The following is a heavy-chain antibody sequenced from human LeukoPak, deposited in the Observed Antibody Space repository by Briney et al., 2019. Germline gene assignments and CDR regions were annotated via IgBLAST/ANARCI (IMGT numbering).Heavy chain of an antibody. CDR3: AKDARTSETYNPPDYYYYMDV. CDR1: GFTFSSYG. D-gene: IGHD3-10*01. V-gene: IGHV3-30*02. CDR2: IRSEGNNK. J-gene: IGHJ6*03. Sequence: PGGSLRLSCAASGFTFSSYGMHWVRQAPGKGLECVAFIRSEGNNKYYADSVMGRVTISRDNSKNTLYLQMNRLRVEDTAVYFCAKDARTSETYNPPDYYYYMDVWGKGTTVTVSS.